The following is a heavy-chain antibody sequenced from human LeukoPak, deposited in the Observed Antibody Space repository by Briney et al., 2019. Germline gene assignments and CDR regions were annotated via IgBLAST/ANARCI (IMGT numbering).Heavy chain of an antibody. CDR3: ARDIRYDSSGYYYEYY. V-gene: IGHV1-69*04. CDR2: SIPILGIA. Sequence: SVKVSCKASGGTFSSYAISWVRQAPGQGLEWMGRSIPILGIANYSQKFQGRVTITAHKSTSTAYMELSSLRSEDTAVYYCARDIRYDSSGYYYEYYWGQGTLVTVSS. CDR1: GGTFSSYA. J-gene: IGHJ4*02. D-gene: IGHD3-22*01.